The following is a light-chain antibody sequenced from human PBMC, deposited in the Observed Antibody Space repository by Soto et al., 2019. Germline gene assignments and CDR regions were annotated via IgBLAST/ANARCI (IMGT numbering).Light chain of an antibody. CDR1: SSNIGNNY. CDR3: ETCERSLTGEV. J-gene: IGLJ2*01. Sequence: QSVLTQPPSVSAAPGQRVTISCSGSSSNIGNNYVSWFQQLPGTAPKLLIYDSNKRPSGIPDRFSGSKSGTSATLDITGLQTGDEADYYCETCERSLTGEVFGGGTKVTVL. V-gene: IGLV1-51*01. CDR2: DSN.